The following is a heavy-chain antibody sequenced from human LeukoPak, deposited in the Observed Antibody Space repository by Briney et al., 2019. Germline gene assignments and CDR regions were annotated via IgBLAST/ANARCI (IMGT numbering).Heavy chain of an antibody. Sequence: ASVKVSCKVSGYTFTGYYLHWLRQAPGQGLEWMGRINPSSGGTNYAQKFQGRVTMTRDTSINTAYMDLSSLRSEDTAVYYCATGAIDGFDYWGQGTLVTVSS. CDR1: GYTFTGYY. CDR3: ATGAIDGFDY. CDR2: INPSSGGT. J-gene: IGHJ4*02. V-gene: IGHV1-2*06. D-gene: IGHD5-24*01.